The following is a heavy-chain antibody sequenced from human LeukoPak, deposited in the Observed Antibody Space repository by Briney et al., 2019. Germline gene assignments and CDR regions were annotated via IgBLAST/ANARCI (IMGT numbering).Heavy chain of an antibody. CDR1: GFTFRSYA. Sequence: GGSLRLSCAASGFTFRSYAMSWVRQAPGKGLEWVSAISGSGGSTYYADSVKGRFTISRDNSKNTLYLQMNSLRAEDTAVYYCAKAYFAMVRGPFDYWGQGTLVTVSS. CDR2: ISGSGGST. V-gene: IGHV3-23*01. J-gene: IGHJ4*02. D-gene: IGHD3-10*01. CDR3: AKAYFAMVRGPFDY.